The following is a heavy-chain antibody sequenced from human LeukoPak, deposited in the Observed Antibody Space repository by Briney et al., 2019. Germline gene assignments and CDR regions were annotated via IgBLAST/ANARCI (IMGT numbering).Heavy chain of an antibody. V-gene: IGHV3-23*01. CDR3: ARARSGWYLFDS. CDR2: ISGSGGST. D-gene: IGHD6-19*01. Sequence: GGSLRLSCAASGFXFSSYAMSWVRQAPGKGLEWVSTISGSGGSTYYAELLKGRFTISRDSTKNTLYLQMDSLRAEDTALYYCARARSGWYLFDSWGQGTLVTVSS. CDR1: GFXFSSYA. J-gene: IGHJ4*02.